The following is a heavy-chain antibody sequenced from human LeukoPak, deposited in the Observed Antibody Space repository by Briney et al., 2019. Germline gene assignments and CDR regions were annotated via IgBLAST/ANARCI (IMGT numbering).Heavy chain of an antibody. Sequence: SETLSLICTVSGGSISSGSYYWNWIRQPAGKGLEWIGRIYTSGSTNYNPSLKSRVTISVDTSKNQFSLKLSSVTAADTAVYYCARGWTGGDYPWPHWGQGTLVTVSS. CDR2: IYTSGST. CDR1: GGSISSGSYY. CDR3: ARGWTGGDYPWPH. V-gene: IGHV4-61*02. J-gene: IGHJ1*01. D-gene: IGHD4-17*01.